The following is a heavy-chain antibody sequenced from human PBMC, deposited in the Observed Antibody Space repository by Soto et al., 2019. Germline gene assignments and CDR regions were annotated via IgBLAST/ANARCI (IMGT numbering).Heavy chain of an antibody. Sequence: SETLSLTCTVSGDSLRSNSCCWICNRQPPGKGLEWIGNIDFSGRTSYNPSLRSRVTISADASKKQFSLNLTSVTAADTAIYYCERPGGEGIVITRGEVISRVGFDSWGQGTVVTVSS. CDR2: IDFSGRT. V-gene: IGHV4-39*01. D-gene: IGHD3-10*01. CDR3: ERPGGEGIVITRGEVISRVGFDS. J-gene: IGHJ4*02. CDR1: GDSLRSNSCC.